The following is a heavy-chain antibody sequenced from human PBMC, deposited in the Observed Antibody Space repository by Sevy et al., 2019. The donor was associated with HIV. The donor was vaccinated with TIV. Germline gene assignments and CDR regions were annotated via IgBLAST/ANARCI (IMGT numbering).Heavy chain of an antibody. CDR1: GLTFRSHA. D-gene: IGHD1-26*01. Sequence: GGSLRLSCAASGLTFRSHAMHWVRQAPGKGLEWVTVISYDGAVRYYGESVKGRLTFSRDNSKNTLYLQMNSLRPDDTAVYYCAREAGYSAKNDAFAFWGQGTMVTVSS. V-gene: IGHV3-30-3*01. J-gene: IGHJ3*01. CDR2: ISYDGAVR. CDR3: AREAGYSAKNDAFAF.